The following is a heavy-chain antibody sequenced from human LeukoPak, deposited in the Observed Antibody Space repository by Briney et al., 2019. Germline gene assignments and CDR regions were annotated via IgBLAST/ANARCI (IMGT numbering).Heavy chain of an antibody. CDR3: ARARAAALLRLHFDY. CDR2: INHSGST. Sequence: TSETLSLTCTVSGGSISSYYWSWIRQPPGKGLEWIGEINHSGSTNYNPSLKSRVTISVDTSKNQFSLKLSSVTAADTAVYYCARARAAALLRLHFDYWGQGTLVTVSS. J-gene: IGHJ4*02. V-gene: IGHV4-34*01. D-gene: IGHD6-13*01. CDR1: GGSISSYY.